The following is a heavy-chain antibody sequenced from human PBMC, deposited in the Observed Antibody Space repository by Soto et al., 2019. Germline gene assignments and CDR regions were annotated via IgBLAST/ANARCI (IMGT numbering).Heavy chain of an antibody. Sequence: GGSLRLSCAASGFTFSSYAMSWVRQAPGKGLEWVSAISGSGGSTYYADTMKGRFTISRDNSKNTLYLQMNSLRAEDTAVYYCAKGLRNDYGDFDAFDIWGQGTMVTVSS. V-gene: IGHV3-23*01. D-gene: IGHD4-17*01. J-gene: IGHJ3*02. CDR3: AKGLRNDYGDFDAFDI. CDR2: ISGSGGST. CDR1: GFTFSSYA.